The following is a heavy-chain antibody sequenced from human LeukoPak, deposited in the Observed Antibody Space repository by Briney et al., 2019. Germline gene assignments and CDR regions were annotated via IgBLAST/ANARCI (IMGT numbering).Heavy chain of an antibody. V-gene: IGHV3-30-3*01. CDR2: ISYDGSNK. J-gene: IGHJ6*02. D-gene: IGHD3-9*01. Sequence: GRSLRLSCAASGFTFSSYAMHWVRQAPGKGLEWVAVISYDGSNKYYADSVKGRFTISRDNSKNTLYLQMNSLRAEDTAVYYCARNESYDILTGYFLEDYGMDVWGQGTTVTVSS. CDR1: GFTFSSYA. CDR3: ARNESYDILTGYFLEDYGMDV.